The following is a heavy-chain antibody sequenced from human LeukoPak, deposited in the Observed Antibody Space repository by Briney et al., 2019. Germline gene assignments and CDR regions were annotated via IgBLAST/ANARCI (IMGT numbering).Heavy chain of an antibody. CDR1: GFNFNNYW. V-gene: IGHV3-7*03. D-gene: IGHD2-2*02. CDR2: IKDDGSEE. Sequence: GGSLRLSCAASGFNFNNYWMSWLRQAPGKGLEWVANIKDDGSEEYYVDSVKGRFTIVRDNAYNSLYLQMNSLRVEDTAIYFCARFTRRYSRDYWGQGTLVSVSS. J-gene: IGHJ4*02. CDR3: ARFTRRYSRDY.